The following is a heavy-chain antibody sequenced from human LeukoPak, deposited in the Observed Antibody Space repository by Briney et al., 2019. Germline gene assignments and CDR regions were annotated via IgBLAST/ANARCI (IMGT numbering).Heavy chain of an antibody. Sequence: SETLSLTCTVSGGSINNYYWSWIRQPPGKGLYWIGYIYYSGSTNYNPSLKSRVTMSVDTSKNQFSLKLSSVTAADTAVYYCARDRMGSGYYYRYFDLWGRGTLVTVSS. D-gene: IGHD3-22*01. J-gene: IGHJ2*01. CDR2: IYYSGST. CDR1: GGSINNYY. V-gene: IGHV4-59*01. CDR3: ARDRMGSGYYYRYFDL.